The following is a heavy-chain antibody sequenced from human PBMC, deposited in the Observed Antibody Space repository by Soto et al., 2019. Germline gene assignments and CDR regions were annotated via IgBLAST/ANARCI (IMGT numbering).Heavy chain of an antibody. J-gene: IGHJ6*02. V-gene: IGHV4-39*01. Sequence: SETLSLTCTVSGGSISSSSYYWGWIRQPPGKGLEWIGSIYYSGSTYYNPSLKSRVTISVDTSKNQLSLKLSSVTAADTAVYYCAGSYSSSWYFYNYYYGMDVWGQGTTVTVSS. D-gene: IGHD6-13*01. CDR3: AGSYSSSWYFYNYYYGMDV. CDR2: IYYSGST. CDR1: GGSISSSSYY.